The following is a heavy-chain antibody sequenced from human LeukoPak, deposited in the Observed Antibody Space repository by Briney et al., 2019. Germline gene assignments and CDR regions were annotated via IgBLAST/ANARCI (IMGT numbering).Heavy chain of an antibody. J-gene: IGHJ3*02. CDR3: AREGNGYISEAFDI. CDR1: GLTFSTYS. V-gene: IGHV3-21*01. D-gene: IGHD5-24*01. Sequence: GGSLRLSCVASGLTFSTYSMNWVRQAPGKGLEWVSSIGSSSRSIYYADSVKGRFTISRDNAKNSLYLQMNSLRAEDTAVYYCAREGNGYISEAFDIWGQRTMVTVSS. CDR2: IGSSSRSI.